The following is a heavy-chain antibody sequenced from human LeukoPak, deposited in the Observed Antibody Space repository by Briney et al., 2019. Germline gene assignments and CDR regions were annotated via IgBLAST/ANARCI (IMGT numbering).Heavy chain of an antibody. CDR2: MNPNSGNT. CDR1: GGTFGSYA. V-gene: IGHV1-8*02. CDR3: ARGRFCSSTSCPYYYYYGMDV. J-gene: IGHJ6*02. D-gene: IGHD2-2*01. Sequence: ASVKVSCKASGGTFGSYAISWVRQAPGQGLEWMGWMNPNSGNTGYAQKFQGRVTMTRNTSISTAYMELSSLRSEDTAVYYCARGRFCSSTSCPYYYYYGMDVWGQGTTVTVSS.